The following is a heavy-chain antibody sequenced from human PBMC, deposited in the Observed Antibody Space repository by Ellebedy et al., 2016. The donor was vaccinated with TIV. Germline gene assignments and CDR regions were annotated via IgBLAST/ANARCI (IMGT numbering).Heavy chain of an antibody. CDR3: AKLGHQATPDDS. V-gene: IGHV5-51*01. CDR2: IDLSYSDT. Sequence: GESLKISCQASAYSFINYWIVWVRQMPGRGLEWMGIIDLSYSDTRYSPSVQGQFTISADRSVTTAYLHFNSLKPSDTAVYDCAKLGHQATPDDSWGQGTLVTVSS. CDR1: AYSFINYW. J-gene: IGHJ4*02. D-gene: IGHD2-2*01.